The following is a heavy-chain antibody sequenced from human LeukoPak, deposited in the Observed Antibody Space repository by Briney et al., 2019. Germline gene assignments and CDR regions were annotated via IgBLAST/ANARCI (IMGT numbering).Heavy chain of an antibody. J-gene: IGHJ4*02. Sequence: GGSLRLSCAASGFTFSSSEMNWVRQAPGKGLEWVSSISGSSDTIYYADSVKGRFTISRDNAKDSLYLQMNGLRDEDTAVYYCASRDYFDHWGQGTLVTVSS. CDR1: GFTFSSSE. V-gene: IGHV3-48*03. CDR2: ISGSSDTI. CDR3: ASRDYFDH.